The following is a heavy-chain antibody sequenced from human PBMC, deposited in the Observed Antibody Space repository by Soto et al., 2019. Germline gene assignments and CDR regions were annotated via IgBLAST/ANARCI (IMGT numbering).Heavy chain of an antibody. J-gene: IGHJ6*02. V-gene: IGHV4-30-4*01. Sequence: SETLSLTYTVSGGSIRSSDYYWSWIRQPPGKGLEWIGYIYNSGSTYYNPSLKSRVTISVDTSKNQFSLKLTSVTAADTAVYYCARGGATVVTPGYYHGMDVWGQGTTVTVSS. D-gene: IGHD4-17*01. CDR2: IYNSGST. CDR3: ARGGATVVTPGYYHGMDV. CDR1: GGSIRSSDYY.